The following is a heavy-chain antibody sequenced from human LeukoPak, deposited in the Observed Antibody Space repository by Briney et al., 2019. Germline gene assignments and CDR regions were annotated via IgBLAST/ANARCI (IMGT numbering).Heavy chain of an antibody. CDR2: IRSRSGDT. CDR1: GYTFSTYT. V-gene: IGHV3-21*01. J-gene: IGHJ3*02. D-gene: IGHD3-22*01. CDR3: ARAPYDSTVYETLLAFDI. Sequence: LGGSLRLSCAASGYTFSTYTMNWVSQAPGKGLECVSPIRSRSGDTYYAESARGGFTISRDNAKNTLYLQMNRLRAEDTPVYNCARAPYDSTVYETLLAFDIWGQGTMVSVSS.